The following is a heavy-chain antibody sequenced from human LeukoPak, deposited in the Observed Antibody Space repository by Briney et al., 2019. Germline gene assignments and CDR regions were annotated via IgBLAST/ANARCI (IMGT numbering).Heavy chain of an antibody. CDR3: ARGGAAYCSSTSCQDYYYYYYMDV. CDR1: GYTFTGYY. V-gene: IGHV1-2*02. Sequence: ASVKVSCKASGYTFTGYYMHWVRQAPGQGLEWMGWINPNSGGTNYAQKFQGRVTMTRDTSISTAYMGLSRLRSDDTAVYYCARGGAAYCSSTSCQDYYYYYYMDVWGKGTTVTVSS. CDR2: INPNSGGT. D-gene: IGHD2-2*01. J-gene: IGHJ6*03.